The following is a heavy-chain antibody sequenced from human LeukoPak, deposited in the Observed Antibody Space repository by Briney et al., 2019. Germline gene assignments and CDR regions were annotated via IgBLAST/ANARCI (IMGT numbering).Heavy chain of an antibody. D-gene: IGHD6-19*01. J-gene: IGHJ4*02. CDR3: AKVSSGWFRGFWGY. CDR1: GFTFSSYA. V-gene: IGHV3-23*01. CDR2: ISGSGGST. Sequence: QSGGSLRLSCAASGFTFSSYAMSWVRQAPGKGLEWVSAISGSGGSTYYADSVKGRFTISRDNSKNTLYLQMNGLRAEDTAVYYCAKVSSGWFRGFWGYWGQGTLVTVSS.